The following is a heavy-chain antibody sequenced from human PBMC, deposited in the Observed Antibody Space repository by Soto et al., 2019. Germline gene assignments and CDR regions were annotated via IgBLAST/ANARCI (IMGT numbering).Heavy chain of an antibody. CDR2: ISYDGSNK. CDR1: GFTFSSYG. Sequence: GGSLRLSCAASGFTFSSYGMHWVRQAPGKGLEWVAVISYDGSNKYYADSVKGRFTISRDNSKNTLYLQMNSLRAEDTAVYYCAKEAAMVGGPFDYWGQGTLVTVSS. D-gene: IGHD5-18*01. CDR3: AKEAAMVGGPFDY. V-gene: IGHV3-30*18. J-gene: IGHJ4*02.